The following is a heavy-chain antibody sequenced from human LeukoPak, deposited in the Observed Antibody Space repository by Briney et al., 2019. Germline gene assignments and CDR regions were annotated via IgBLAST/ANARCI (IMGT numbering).Heavy chain of an antibody. J-gene: IGHJ5*02. CDR1: GGSMRSYY. V-gene: IGHV4-34*01. D-gene: IGHD2-2*02. CDR3: ARAKYCSSTSCYRWFDP. CDR2: INHSGST. Sequence: SETLSLTCTVSGGSMRSYYWSWIRQPPGKGLEWIGEINHSGSTNYNPSLKSRVTISVDTSKNQFSLKLSSVTAADTAVYYCARAKYCSSTSCYRWFDPWGQGTLVTVSS.